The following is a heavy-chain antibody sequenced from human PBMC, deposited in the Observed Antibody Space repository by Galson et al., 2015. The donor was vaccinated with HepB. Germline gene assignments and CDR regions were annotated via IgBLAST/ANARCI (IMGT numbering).Heavy chain of an antibody. Sequence: SLRLSCAASGFTFSSYSMNWVRQAPGKGLEWVAVIWYDGSNKYYADSVKGRFTISRDNSKNTLYLQMNSLRAEDTAVYYCASVDSAATVTTSQDYWGQGTLVTVSS. CDR2: IWYDGSNK. V-gene: IGHV3-33*08. CDR1: GFTFSSYS. D-gene: IGHD4-17*01. CDR3: ASVDSAATVTTSQDY. J-gene: IGHJ4*02.